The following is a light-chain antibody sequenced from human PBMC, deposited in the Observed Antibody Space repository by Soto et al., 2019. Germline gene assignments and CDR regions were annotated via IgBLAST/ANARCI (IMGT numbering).Light chain of an antibody. CDR2: EVS. V-gene: IGLV2-14*01. CDR1: SSDVGGYNY. CDR3: SSYTSSSPHVV. Sequence: QSALTQPASVSGSPGQSITISCTGTSSDVGGYNYVSWYQQHSGKAPKLMIYEVSNRPSGVSNRLSGSKSGNTASLTISGLQAEDEADYYCSSYTSSSPHVVFGGGTKVTVL. J-gene: IGLJ2*01.